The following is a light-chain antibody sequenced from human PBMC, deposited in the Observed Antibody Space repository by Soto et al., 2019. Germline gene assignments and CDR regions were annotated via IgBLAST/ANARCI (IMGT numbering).Light chain of an antibody. CDR2: TDN. CDR3: AAWDDSLNGRV. V-gene: IGLV1-44*01. CDR1: SSNIESNT. Sequence: QSVLTQPPSASGTPGQRVTISCSGGSSNIESNTVNWYQQFPGTAPKLLIYTDNQRPSGVPDRFSGSKSGTSASLAISGLQSEDEADYYCAAWDDSLNGRVFGGGTKLTVL. J-gene: IGLJ3*02.